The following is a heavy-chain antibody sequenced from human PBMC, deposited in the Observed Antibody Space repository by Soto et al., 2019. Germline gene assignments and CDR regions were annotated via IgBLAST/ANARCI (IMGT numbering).Heavy chain of an antibody. CDR2: IKQDGSEK. CDR1: GFTFSSYA. V-gene: IGHV3-7*04. CDR3: ARGWGLDP. Sequence: GGSLRLSCAASGFTFSSYAMSWVRQAPGKGLEWVANIKQDGSEKYYLDSVKGRFTISRDNAKNSLYLQMNSLRAEDTAVYYCARGWGLDPWGQGTLVTAPQ. J-gene: IGHJ5*02. D-gene: IGHD1-26*01.